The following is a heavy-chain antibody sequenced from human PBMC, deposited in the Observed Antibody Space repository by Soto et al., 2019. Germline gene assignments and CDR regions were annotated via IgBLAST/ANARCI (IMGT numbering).Heavy chain of an antibody. V-gene: IGHV1-8*01. CDR2: MNPNSGNT. D-gene: IGHD3-9*01. CDR3: ARERTYFGDY. CDR1: GYTFTSYD. Sequence: QVQLVQSGAEVKKPGASVKVSCKASGYTFTSYDINWVRQATGQGLEWMGWMNPNSGNTGYAQKLXGXVXMXXNTSISTAYMELSSLSSEDTAVDYCARERTYFGDYWGQGTLVTVSS. J-gene: IGHJ4*02.